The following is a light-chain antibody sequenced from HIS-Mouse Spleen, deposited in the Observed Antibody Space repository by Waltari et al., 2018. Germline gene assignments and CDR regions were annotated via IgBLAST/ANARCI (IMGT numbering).Light chain of an antibody. J-gene: IGLJ2*01. CDR3: SSYAGSNIVV. Sequence: QSALTQPPSASGSPGQSVTISCTGTSSAVGGYNYVSWYQQHPGKAPKLMIYEVSKRPSGVPDRFSGSKSGNTASLTVSGLQAEDEADYYCSSYAGSNIVVFGGGTKLTVL. CDR1: SSAVGGYNY. CDR2: EVS. V-gene: IGLV2-8*01.